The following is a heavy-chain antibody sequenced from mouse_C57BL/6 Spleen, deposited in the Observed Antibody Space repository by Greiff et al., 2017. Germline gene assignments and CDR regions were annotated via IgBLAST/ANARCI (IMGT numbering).Heavy chain of an antibody. Sequence: DVKLVESGGGLVKPGGSLKLSCAASGFTFSSYAMSWVRQTPEKRLEWVATISDGGSYTYYPDNVKGRFTISRDNAKNNLYLQMSHLKSEDTAMYYCAIHYDGPAYWGQGTLVTVSA. V-gene: IGHV5-4*03. CDR2: ISDGGSYT. CDR1: GFTFSSYA. CDR3: AIHYDGPAY. J-gene: IGHJ3*01. D-gene: IGHD2-3*01.